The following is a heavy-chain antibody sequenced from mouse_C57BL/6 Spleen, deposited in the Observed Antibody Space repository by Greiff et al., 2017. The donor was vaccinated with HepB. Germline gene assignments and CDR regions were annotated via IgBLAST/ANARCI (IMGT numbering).Heavy chain of an antibody. CDR2: IDPSDSYT. Sequence: VQLQQPGAELVRPGTSVKLSCKASGYTFTSYWMHWVKQRPGQGLEWIGVIDPSDSYTNYNQKFKGKATLTVDTSSSTAYMQLSSLTSEDSAVYYCARDPHYSNYGPGTYWGQGTLVTVSA. V-gene: IGHV1-59*01. J-gene: IGHJ3*01. CDR1: GYTFTSYW. D-gene: IGHD2-5*01. CDR3: ARDPHYSNYGPGTY.